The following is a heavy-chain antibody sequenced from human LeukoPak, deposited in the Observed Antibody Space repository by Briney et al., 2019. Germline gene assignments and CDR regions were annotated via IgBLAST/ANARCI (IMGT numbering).Heavy chain of an antibody. V-gene: IGHV1-18*01. CDR2: ISAYNGNT. Sequence: ASVKVSCKASGYTFTSYGISWVRQAPGQGLEWMGWISAYNGNTNYAQKLQGRVTMTTDTSTSTACMELRSLRSDDTAVYYCARGLGYCSGGSCPDDYWGQGTLVTVSS. CDR1: GYTFTSYG. D-gene: IGHD2-15*01. CDR3: ARGLGYCSGGSCPDDY. J-gene: IGHJ4*02.